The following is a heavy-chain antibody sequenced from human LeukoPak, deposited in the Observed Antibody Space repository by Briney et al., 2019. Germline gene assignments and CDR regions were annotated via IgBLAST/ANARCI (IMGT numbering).Heavy chain of an antibody. CDR2: IYYTGRST. D-gene: IGHD3-22*01. CDR3: ARDRYYEPTVDD. J-gene: IGHJ4*02. CDR1: GGSVSGSRYY. Sequence: PSETLSLTCTVSGGSVSGSRYYWGWIRQAPGKGLEWIGSIYYTGRSTYYNPSLQSRVALSVDTSKSQFSLKLSSVTAADTAVYYCARDRYYEPTVDDWGQGTPVTVSS. V-gene: IGHV4-39*07.